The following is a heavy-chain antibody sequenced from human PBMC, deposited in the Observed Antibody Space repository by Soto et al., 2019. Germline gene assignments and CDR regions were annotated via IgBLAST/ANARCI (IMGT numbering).Heavy chain of an antibody. CDR2: IYPYDSDT. V-gene: IGHV5-51*01. J-gene: IGHJ4*01. CDR1: GYSFTSYW. Sequence: GESLKISCKTSGYSFTSYWIGWVRQMPGKGMEWMGNIYPYDSDTRYSPSFQGQVTIPADTSITTAYLQWSGLRASDTAMYFCARHLVGSTRGNFDYWGQGTLVTVSS. CDR3: ARHLVGSTRGNFDY. D-gene: IGHD2-2*01.